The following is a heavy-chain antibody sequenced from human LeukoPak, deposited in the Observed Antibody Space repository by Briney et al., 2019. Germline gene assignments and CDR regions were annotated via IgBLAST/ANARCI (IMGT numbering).Heavy chain of an antibody. D-gene: IGHD2-21*02. CDR3: ARDRIVVVTGYGMDV. CDR2: ISYDGSNK. Sequence: GGSLRLSCAGSGFSFSGYWINWVRQAPGKGLEWVAVISYDGSNKYYADSVKGRFTISRDNSKNTLYLQMNSLRAEDTAVYYCARDRIVVVTGYGMDVWGQGTTVTVSS. J-gene: IGHJ6*02. CDR1: GFSFSGYW. V-gene: IGHV3-30-3*01.